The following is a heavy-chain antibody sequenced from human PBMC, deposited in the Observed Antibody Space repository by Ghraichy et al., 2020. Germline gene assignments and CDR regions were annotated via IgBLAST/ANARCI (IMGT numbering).Heavy chain of an antibody. CDR2: IRSKAYGGTT. J-gene: IGHJ6*02. Sequence: GESPNISCTASGFTLGDYATSWVRQAPGKGLEWVGFIRSKAYGGTTEYAASVKGRFTISRDESKTIAYLQMNSLKTEDTAVYYCTRDLTIPATTGGMDVWGQGTTVTVSS. CDR1: GFTLGDYA. CDR3: TRDLTIPATTGGMDV. V-gene: IGHV3-49*04. D-gene: IGHD1-26*01.